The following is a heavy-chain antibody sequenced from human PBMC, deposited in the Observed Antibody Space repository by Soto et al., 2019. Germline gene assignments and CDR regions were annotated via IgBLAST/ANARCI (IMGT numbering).Heavy chain of an antibody. J-gene: IGHJ4*02. CDR3: AKGLINGRWYAED. CDR1: GFTFSSCV. V-gene: IGHV3-23*01. D-gene: IGHD6-13*01. Sequence: EVHLLESGGGLVHPGWSPRLPCGASGFTFSSCVMTGGRQAPGKGLEWVSGITGSGTGAYYADSVKGRFTISRDKSKNMVYLQMNNLRAEDTGVYYCAKGLINGRWYAEDWGQGTLVTVSS. CDR2: ITGSGTGA.